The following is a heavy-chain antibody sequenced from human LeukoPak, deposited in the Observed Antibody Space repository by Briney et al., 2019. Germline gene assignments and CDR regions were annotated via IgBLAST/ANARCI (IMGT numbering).Heavy chain of an antibody. J-gene: IGHJ4*02. Sequence: PGGSLRLSCAASGFTFSSYSMNWVRQAPGKGLEWASSISGSNSYIYYADSMKGRFTISRDNAKNSLYLQMNSLRAEDTAVYYCARVGIAAAGGFDYWGQGTLVTVSS. CDR2: ISGSNSYI. CDR3: ARVGIAAAGGFDY. V-gene: IGHV3-21*01. D-gene: IGHD6-13*01. CDR1: GFTFSSYS.